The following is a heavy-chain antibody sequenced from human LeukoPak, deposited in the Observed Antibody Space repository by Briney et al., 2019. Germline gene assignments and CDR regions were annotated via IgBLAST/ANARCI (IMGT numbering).Heavy chain of an antibody. CDR1: GYTFTSYA. CDR3: ARVRGYSYAHGAFDI. J-gene: IGHJ3*02. Sequence: ASVKVSCKASGYTFTSYAMQWVRQAPGQRLEWMGWINAGNGNTKYSQKFQGRVTITRDTSASTAYMELSSLRSEDTAVYYCARVRGYSYAHGAFDIWGQGTMVTVSS. V-gene: IGHV1-3*01. CDR2: INAGNGNT. D-gene: IGHD5-18*01.